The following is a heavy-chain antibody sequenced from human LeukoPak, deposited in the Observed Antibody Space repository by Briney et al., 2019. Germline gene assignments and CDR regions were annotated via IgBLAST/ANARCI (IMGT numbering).Heavy chain of an antibody. V-gene: IGHV4-39*01. CDR2: IYFSGNT. CDR1: GGSISSSSYY. J-gene: IGHJ4*02. D-gene: IGHD2-21*01. Sequence: SSETLSLTCTVSGGSISSSSYYWGWIRQPPGKGLEWIGSIYFSGNTYYNPSLKSRVTISVDTSKNQVSLKLSSVTAADTALYYCARRRLLAYYFDSWGQGTLVTVSS. CDR3: ARRRLLAYYFDS.